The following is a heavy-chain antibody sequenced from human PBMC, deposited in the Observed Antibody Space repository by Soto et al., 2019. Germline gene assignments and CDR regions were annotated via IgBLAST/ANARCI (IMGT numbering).Heavy chain of an antibody. V-gene: IGHV3-30*18. J-gene: IGHJ5*02. Sequence: GGSLRLSCAASGFTFSSYGMHWVRQAPGKGLEWVAVISYDGSNKYYADSVKGRFTISRDNSKNTLYLQMNSLRAEDTAVYYCAKDAMRYYDFWSGSNWFDPWGQGTLVTVSS. D-gene: IGHD3-3*01. CDR3: AKDAMRYYDFWSGSNWFDP. CDR2: ISYDGSNK. CDR1: GFTFSSYG.